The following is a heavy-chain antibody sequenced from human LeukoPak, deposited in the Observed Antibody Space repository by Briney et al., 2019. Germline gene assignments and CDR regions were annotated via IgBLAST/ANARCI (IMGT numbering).Heavy chain of an antibody. V-gene: IGHV3-23*01. J-gene: IGHJ4*02. CDR3: AVYCTDGVCPMRYFDY. D-gene: IGHD2-8*01. Sequence: GGSLRLSCAASGFTFSTYAMTWVRQAPGRGLEWVSAIGDSDYSTHYADSVKGRFTISRDNAKNTLFLQMNSLRGEDTAIYYRAVYCTDGVCPMRYFDYWGQGTLVTVSS. CDR2: IGDSDYST. CDR1: GFTFSTYA.